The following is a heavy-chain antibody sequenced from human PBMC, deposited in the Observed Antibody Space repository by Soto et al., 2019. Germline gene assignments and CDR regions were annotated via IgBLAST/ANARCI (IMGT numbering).Heavy chain of an antibody. CDR1: GGSISSSSYS. Sequence: PSETLSLTCTVSGGSISSSSYSWGWIRQPPVKGQERIGSIYYSGSTYYNPSLKSRVTISVDTSKNQFSLKLSSVTAVDTAVYYCAPYSSSWSSSACDFWSQGTMGTVSS. V-gene: IGHV4-39*01. D-gene: IGHD6-13*01. CDR2: IYYSGST. J-gene: IGHJ3*01. CDR3: APYSSSWSSSACDF.